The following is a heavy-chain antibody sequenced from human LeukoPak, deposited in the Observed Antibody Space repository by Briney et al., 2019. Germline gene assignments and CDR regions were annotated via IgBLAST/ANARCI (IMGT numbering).Heavy chain of an antibody. CDR1: GYSFTSYW. Sequence: KPGESLKISCKGSGYSFTSYWIGWVRQMPGKGLEWMGIIYPSDSDTRYNPSFRGQVSISADKSSNTAYLQWSSLKASDTAIYYCARRDGSYYSFDYWGQGTLVTVSS. CDR2: IYPSDSDT. V-gene: IGHV5-51*01. CDR3: ARRDGSYYSFDY. D-gene: IGHD1-26*01. J-gene: IGHJ4*02.